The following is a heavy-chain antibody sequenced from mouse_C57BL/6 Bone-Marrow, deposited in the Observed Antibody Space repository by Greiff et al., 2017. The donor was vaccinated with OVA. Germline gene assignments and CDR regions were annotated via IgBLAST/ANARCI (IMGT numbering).Heavy chain of an antibody. D-gene: IGHD2-4*01. CDR1: GYTFTSYW. CDR3: ARGGLRRGYAMDY. CDR2: IYPSDSET. V-gene: IGHV1-61*01. Sequence: QVHVKQSGAELVRPGSSVKLSCKASGYTFTSYWMDWVKQRPGQGLEWIGNIYPSDSETHYNQKFKDKATLTVDKSSSTAYMQLSSLTSEDSAVYYCARGGLRRGYAMDYWGQGTSVTVSS. J-gene: IGHJ4*01.